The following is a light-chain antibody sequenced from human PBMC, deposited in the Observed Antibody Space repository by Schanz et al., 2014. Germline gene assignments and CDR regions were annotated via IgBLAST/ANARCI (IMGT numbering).Light chain of an antibody. CDR2: DAS. Sequence: DIQMTQSPSTLSASVGDRVTITCRASQTVSIWLAWYQQKPGKAPKLLIYDASSLESGVPSRFSGSGSGTEFTLTISSLQPDDFATYYCQQYNNFWGFGQGTRVEIK. J-gene: IGKJ1*01. CDR1: QTVSIW. V-gene: IGKV1-5*01. CDR3: QQYNNFWG.